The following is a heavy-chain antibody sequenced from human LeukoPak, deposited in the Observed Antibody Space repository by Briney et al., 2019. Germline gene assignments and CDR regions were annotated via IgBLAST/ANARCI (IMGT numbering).Heavy chain of an antibody. V-gene: IGHV4-4*02. D-gene: IGHD6-19*01. CDR3: ARGLYGSDSF. CDR1: GASVSSSNW. J-gene: IGHJ4*02. CDR2: IHHSGST. Sequence: PSETLSLTCAVSGASVSSSNWWMWVRQPPKKGLEWIGEIHHSGSTNYNPSLKSRVTMSVDTSKNQISLRLTSVTAADTAVYYCARGLYGSDSFWGQGSLVTVSS.